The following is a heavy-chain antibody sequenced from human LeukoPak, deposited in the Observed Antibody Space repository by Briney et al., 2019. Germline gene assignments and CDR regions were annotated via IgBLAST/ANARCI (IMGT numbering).Heavy chain of an antibody. Sequence: GGSLRLSCAASGFTFSDYYMSWIRQAPGKGLEWVSYISSSSSYTNYADSVKGRFNISRDNAKNSLYLQMNSLGAEDTAVYYCARLGWATAPPDYWGQGTLVTVSS. D-gene: IGHD5-12*01. J-gene: IGHJ4*02. CDR2: ISSSSSYT. CDR3: ARLGWATAPPDY. V-gene: IGHV3-11*06. CDR1: GFTFSDYY.